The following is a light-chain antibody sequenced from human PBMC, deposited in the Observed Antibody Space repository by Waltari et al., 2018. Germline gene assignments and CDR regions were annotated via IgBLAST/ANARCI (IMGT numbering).Light chain of an antibody. J-gene: IGKJ2*01. V-gene: IGKV3-20*01. CDR1: HTLSKNY. CDR3: QQYGSSVLYT. Sequence: IVLTQSPCTLSLSPGESTTLSCSASHTLSKNYLAWNQQKPGQDPRLLISGASSRAAGIPDRFSGSGSGTYFTLTISRLEPDDFAMYYCQQYGSSVLYTFGQGTKLEIK. CDR2: GAS.